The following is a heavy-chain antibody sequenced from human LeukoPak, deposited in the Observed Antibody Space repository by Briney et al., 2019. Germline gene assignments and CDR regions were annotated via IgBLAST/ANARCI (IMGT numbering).Heavy chain of an antibody. CDR3: ARAGLNLGHVD. CDR2: IYTSGST. D-gene: IGHD1-14*01. Sequence: PSETLSLTCTGSGGSISSGSYDWSWIRQPAGKGLEWIGRIYTSGSTNYNPSLKSRVTISVDTSKNQFSLKLSSVTAADTAVYYCARAGLNLGHVDWGQGTLVTVSS. J-gene: IGHJ4*02. CDR1: GGSISSGSYD. V-gene: IGHV4-61*02.